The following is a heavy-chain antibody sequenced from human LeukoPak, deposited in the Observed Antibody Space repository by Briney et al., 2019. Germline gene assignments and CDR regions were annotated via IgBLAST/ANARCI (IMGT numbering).Heavy chain of an antibody. CDR1: GFTFSDYY. CDR3: GFVGY. CDR2: INHSGST. D-gene: IGHD3-3*01. V-gene: IGHV4-34*08. Sequence: PGGSLRLSCADSGFTFSDYYMSWIRQPPGKGLEWIGEINHSGSTNYNPSLKSRVTISVDTSKNQFSLKLSSVTAADTAVYYCGFVGYWGQGTLVTVSS. J-gene: IGHJ4*02.